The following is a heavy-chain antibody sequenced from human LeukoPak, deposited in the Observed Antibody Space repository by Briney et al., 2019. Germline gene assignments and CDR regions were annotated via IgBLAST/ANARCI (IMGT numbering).Heavy chain of an antibody. Sequence: GGSLRLSCAASGFTFSSYDMHWVRHATGKGLEWVSAIGTAGDTYYPGSVKGRFTISRENAKNSLYLQMNSLRAGDTAVYYCARRRSGYGYFDLWGRGTLVTVSS. V-gene: IGHV3-13*01. J-gene: IGHJ2*01. CDR1: GFTFSSYD. D-gene: IGHD3-22*01. CDR3: ARRRSGYGYFDL. CDR2: IGTAGDT.